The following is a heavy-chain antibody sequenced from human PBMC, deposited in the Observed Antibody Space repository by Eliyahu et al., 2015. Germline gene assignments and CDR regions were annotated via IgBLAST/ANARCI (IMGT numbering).Heavy chain of an antibody. Sequence: EVQLLESGGGLVQPGGSLRLSCAASGFTLSXYAMTWVRQAPGKGLEWVSAISGSGESTYYADSVKGRFTISRDNSKNTLYLHMNSLRVEDTAVHYCAKARYRDYFYQYAMDVWGQGTTVTVSS. CDR3: AKARYRDYFYQYAMDV. J-gene: IGHJ6*02. V-gene: IGHV3-23*01. CDR1: GFTLSXYA. CDR2: ISGSGEST. D-gene: IGHD4-17*01.